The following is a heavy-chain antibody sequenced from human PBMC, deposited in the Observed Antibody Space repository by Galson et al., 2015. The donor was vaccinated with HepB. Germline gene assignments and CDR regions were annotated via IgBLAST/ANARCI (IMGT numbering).Heavy chain of an antibody. J-gene: IGHJ4*02. Sequence: SVTVSCKASGSTFTSYAMNWVRQAPGQGLEWMGWINTNTGNPTYAQGFTGRFVFSLDTSVSTAYLQISSLKAEDTAVYYCARSSSWDYYDSSGYYTFDYWGQGTLVTVSS. D-gene: IGHD3-22*01. CDR3: ARSSSWDYYDSSGYYTFDY. CDR2: INTNTGNP. CDR1: GSTFTSYA. V-gene: IGHV7-4-1*02.